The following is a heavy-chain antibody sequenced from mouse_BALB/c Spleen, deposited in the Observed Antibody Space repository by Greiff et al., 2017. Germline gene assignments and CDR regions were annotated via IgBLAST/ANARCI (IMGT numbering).Heavy chain of an antibody. CDR2: ISSGGST. CDR1: GFTFSSYA. Sequence: EVHLVESGGGLVKPGGSLKLSCAASGFTFSSYAMSWVRQTPEKRLEWVASISSGGSTYYPDSVKGRFTISRDNARNILYLQMSSLRSEDTAMYYCARGDYDGRYFDVWGAGTTVTVSS. V-gene: IGHV5-6-5*01. D-gene: IGHD2-4*01. J-gene: IGHJ1*01. CDR3: ARGDYDGRYFDV.